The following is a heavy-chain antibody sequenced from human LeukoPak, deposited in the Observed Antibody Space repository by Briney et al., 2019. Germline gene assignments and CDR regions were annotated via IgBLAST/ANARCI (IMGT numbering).Heavy chain of an antibody. D-gene: IGHD6-6*01. CDR3: ARGKSIAARLRYYYYYMDV. V-gene: IGHV4-31*03. J-gene: IGHJ6*03. CDR1: GGSISSGGYY. CDR2: IYYSGST. Sequence: SETLSLTCTVSGGSISSGGYYWSWIRQHPGKGLEWIGYIYYSGSTYYNPSLKSRVTISVDTSKNQFSLKLSSVTAADTAVYYCARGKSIAARLRYYYYYMDVWGKGTTVTVSS.